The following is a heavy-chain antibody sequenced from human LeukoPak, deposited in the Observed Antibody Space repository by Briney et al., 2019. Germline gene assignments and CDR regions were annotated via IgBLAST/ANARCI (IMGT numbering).Heavy chain of an antibody. Sequence: PSETLSLTCTVSGGSISSYYWSWIRQPPGKGLEWIGYIYYSGSTNYNTSLKSRVTISVDTSKNQFSLKLSSVTAADTAVYYCASALNSYSSGLEYFQHWGQGTLVTVSS. CDR3: ASALNSYSSGLEYFQH. J-gene: IGHJ1*01. D-gene: IGHD6-19*01. V-gene: IGHV4-59*01. CDR1: GGSISSYY. CDR2: IYYSGST.